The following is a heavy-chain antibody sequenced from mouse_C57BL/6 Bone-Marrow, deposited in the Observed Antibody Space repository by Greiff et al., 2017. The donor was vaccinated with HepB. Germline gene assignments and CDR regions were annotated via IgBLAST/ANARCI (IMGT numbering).Heavy chain of an antibody. Sequence: EVKVVESGGGLVKPGGSLKLSCAASGFTFSSYAMSWVRQTPEKRLEWVATISDGGSYTYYPDNVKGRFTISRDNAKNNLYLQMSHLKSEDTAMYYCASDGSSNPYYYAMDYWGQGTSVTVSS. J-gene: IGHJ4*01. CDR3: ASDGSSNPYYYAMDY. D-gene: IGHD2-5*01. CDR1: GFTFSSYA. V-gene: IGHV5-4*03. CDR2: ISDGGSYT.